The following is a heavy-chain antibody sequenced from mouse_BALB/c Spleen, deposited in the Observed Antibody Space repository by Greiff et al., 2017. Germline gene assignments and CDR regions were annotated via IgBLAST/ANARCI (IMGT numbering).Heavy chain of an antibody. CDR2: IHYSGRT. Sequence: DVKLQESGPDLVKPSQSLSLTCTVTGYSITSGYSWHWIRQFPGNKLEWMGYIHYSGRTNYNPSLKSRISITRDTSKNQFFLQLNSVTTEDTATYYCARGDYDYARDDWGQGTSVTVSS. V-gene: IGHV3-1*02. J-gene: IGHJ4*01. D-gene: IGHD2-4*01. CDR3: ARGDYDYARDD. CDR1: GYSITSGYS.